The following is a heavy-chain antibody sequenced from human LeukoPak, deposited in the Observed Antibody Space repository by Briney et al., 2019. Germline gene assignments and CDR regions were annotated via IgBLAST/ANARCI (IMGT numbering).Heavy chain of an antibody. CDR2: IRYDGSNK. V-gene: IGHV3-30*02. J-gene: IGHJ3*02. Sequence: GGSLRLSCAASGFTFSSCGMHWVRQAPGKGLEWVAFIRYDGSNKYYADSVKGRFTISRDNSKNTLSLQMDSLRAEDTAVYYCIAVGNAFDIPGQGTMVTVSS. CDR3: IAVGNAFDI. CDR1: GFTFSSCG. D-gene: IGHD6-19*01.